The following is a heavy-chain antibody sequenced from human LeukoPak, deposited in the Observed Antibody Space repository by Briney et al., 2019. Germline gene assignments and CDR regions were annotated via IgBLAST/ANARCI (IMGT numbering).Heavy chain of an antibody. CDR3: ARQMTPDAFDI. J-gene: IGHJ3*02. V-gene: IGHV3-33*01. CDR1: GFTFSSYG. D-gene: IGHD2-15*01. Sequence: PGRSLRLPCAASGFTFSSYGMHWVRQAPGKGLEWVAVIWYDGSNKYYADSVKGRFTISRDNSKNTLYLQMNSLRAEDTAVYYCARQMTPDAFDIWGQGTMVTVSS. CDR2: IWYDGSNK.